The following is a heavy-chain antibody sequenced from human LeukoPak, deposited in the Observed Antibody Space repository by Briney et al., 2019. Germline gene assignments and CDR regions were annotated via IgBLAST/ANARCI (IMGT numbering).Heavy chain of an antibody. V-gene: IGHV1-69*04. J-gene: IGHJ6*02. CDR1: GGTFSSYA. D-gene: IGHD6-19*01. CDR2: IIPILGIA. CDR3: ASKFRYSSGRGYYYGMDV. Sequence: SVKVSCKASGGTFSSYAISWVRQAPGQGLEWMGRIIPILGIANYAQKFQGRVTITADKSTSTAYMELSSLRSEDTAVYYCASKFRYSSGRGYYYGMDVWGQGTLVTVSS.